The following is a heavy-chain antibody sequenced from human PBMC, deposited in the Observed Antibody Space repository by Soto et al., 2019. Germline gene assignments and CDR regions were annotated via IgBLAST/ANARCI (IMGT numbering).Heavy chain of an antibody. J-gene: IGHJ4*02. V-gene: IGHV4-31*03. CDR3: ARRGLKYYDILTGYYDY. CDR2: IYYSGST. D-gene: IGHD3-9*01. Sequence: SETLSLTCTVSGGSISSGGYYWSWIRQHPGKGLEWIGYIYYSGSTYYNPSLKSRVTISVDTSKNQFSLKLSSVTAADTAVYYCARRGLKYYDILTGYYDYWGQGTLVTVSS. CDR1: GGSISSGGYY.